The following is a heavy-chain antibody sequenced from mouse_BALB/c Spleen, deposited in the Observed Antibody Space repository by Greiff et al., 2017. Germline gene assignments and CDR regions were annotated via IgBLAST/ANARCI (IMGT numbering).Heavy chain of an antibody. Sequence: EVKLQESGGDLVKPGGSLKLSCAASGFTFSSYGMSWVRQTPDKRLEWVATISSGGSYTYYPDSVKGRFTISRDNAKNTLYLQMSSLKSEDTAMYYCARRAYGNFTSYYFDYWGQGTTLTVSS. CDR1: GFTFSSYG. J-gene: IGHJ2*01. CDR3: ARRAYGNFTSYYFDY. CDR2: ISSGGSYT. V-gene: IGHV5-6*02. D-gene: IGHD2-1*01.